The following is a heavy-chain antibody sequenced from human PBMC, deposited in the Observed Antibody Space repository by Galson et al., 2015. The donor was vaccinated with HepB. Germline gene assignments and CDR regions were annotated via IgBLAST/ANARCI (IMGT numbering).Heavy chain of an antibody. V-gene: IGHV3-30*03. CDR2: ISNDGVNK. Sequence: SLRLSCATSGFTFNSYGIHWVRQAPGKGLEWVAVISNDGVNKYFADSVKGRFSITRDNSKNTLYLQMNSLRAEDTAVYYCARDRGDQLLWYAGFMDVWGQGTTVTVSS. CDR1: GFTFNSYG. CDR3: ARDRGDQLLWYAGFMDV. J-gene: IGHJ6*02. D-gene: IGHD3-10*01.